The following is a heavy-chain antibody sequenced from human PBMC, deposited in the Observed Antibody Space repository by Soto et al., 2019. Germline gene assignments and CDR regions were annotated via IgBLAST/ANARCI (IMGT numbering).Heavy chain of an antibody. CDR1: GFTFSSYA. CDR3: AKVGSGYDYVGGAYYYYGMDV. J-gene: IGHJ6*02. Sequence: EVQLLESGGGLVQPGGSLRLSCAASGFTFSSYAMSWVRQAPGKGLEWVSAISGSGGSTYYADSVKGRFTISRDNSKNTLYLQMNSLRAEDTAVYYWAKVGSGYDYVGGAYYYYGMDVWGQGTTVTVSS. CDR2: ISGSGGST. D-gene: IGHD5-12*01. V-gene: IGHV3-23*01.